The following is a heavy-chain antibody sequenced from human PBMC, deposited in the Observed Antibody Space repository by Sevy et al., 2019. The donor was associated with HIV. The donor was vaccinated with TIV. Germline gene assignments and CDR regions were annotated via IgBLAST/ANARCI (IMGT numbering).Heavy chain of an antibody. CDR2: IYYSGST. CDR3: ARAGTRRALCDYGMDV. CDR1: GGSISSGDYY. Sequence: SETLSLTCTVSGGSISSGDYYWSWIRQPPGKGLEWIGYIYYSGSTYYNPSLKSRVTISVDTSKNQFSLKLSSVTAADTPVYYCARAGTRRALCDYGMDVWGQGTTVTVSS. J-gene: IGHJ6*02. V-gene: IGHV4-30-4*01.